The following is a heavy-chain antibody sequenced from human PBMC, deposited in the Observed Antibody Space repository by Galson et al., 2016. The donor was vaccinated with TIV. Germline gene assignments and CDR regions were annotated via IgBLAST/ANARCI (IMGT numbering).Heavy chain of an antibody. CDR3: AREYYYYAMDV. CDR2: ISAYNGNT. Sequence: PVKVSCKASGYTFTSYGINWVRQVPGQGLEWVGWISAYNGNTNYAQMLQGRVTMTTDTSTSTAYMELRSLRSDDTAVYYCAREYYYYAMDVWGQGTTVTVSS. CDR1: GYTFTSYG. J-gene: IGHJ6*02. V-gene: IGHV1-18*01.